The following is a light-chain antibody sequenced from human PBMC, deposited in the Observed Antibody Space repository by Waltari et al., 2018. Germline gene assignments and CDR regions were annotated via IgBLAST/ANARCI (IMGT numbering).Light chain of an antibody. V-gene: IGLV2-14*01. Sequence: QSALTQPASVSGSPGQSITISCTGTSSDVGGYNYVSWYQQHPGKAPKLMIYEVSNRPSGVSNRFSGSKSGNTASRTISGLQAEDEADYYCSSYTSSSTLVFGGGTKLTVL. CDR3: SSYTSSSTLV. CDR2: EVS. J-gene: IGLJ2*01. CDR1: SSDVGGYNY.